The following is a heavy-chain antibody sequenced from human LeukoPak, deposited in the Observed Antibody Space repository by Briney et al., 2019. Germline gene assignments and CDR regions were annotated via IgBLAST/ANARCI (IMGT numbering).Heavy chain of an antibody. CDR1: GFTFSSYE. J-gene: IGHJ4*02. V-gene: IGHV3-48*03. CDR3: AKDKRWELPKNFDY. CDR2: ISSSGSTI. D-gene: IGHD1-26*01. Sequence: PGGSLRLSCAASGFTFSSYEMNWVRQAPGKGLEWVSYISSSGSTIYYADSVKGRFTISRDNAKNSLYLQMNSLRAEDTAVYYCAKDKRWELPKNFDYWGQGTLVTVSS.